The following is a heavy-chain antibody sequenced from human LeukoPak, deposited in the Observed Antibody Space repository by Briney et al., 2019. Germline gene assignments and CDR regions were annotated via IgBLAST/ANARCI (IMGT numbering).Heavy chain of an antibody. J-gene: IGHJ4*02. Sequence: KPSETLSLTCAVSGYSISSGYYWGWIRQPPGKGLAWIGSIYHSGSTYYNPSLKSRVTISVDASKNQFSLKLSSVTAADTAVYYCATHYDFWSGYVTYWGLGTLVTVSS. CDR3: ATHYDFWSGYVTY. V-gene: IGHV4-38-2*01. D-gene: IGHD3-3*01. CDR2: IYHSGST. CDR1: GYSISSGYY.